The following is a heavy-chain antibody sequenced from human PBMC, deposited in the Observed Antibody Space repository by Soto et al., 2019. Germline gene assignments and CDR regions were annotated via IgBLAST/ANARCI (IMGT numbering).Heavy chain of an antibody. CDR2: IIPILGIA. D-gene: IGHD3-10*01. V-gene: IGHV1-69*02. J-gene: IGHJ6*02. Sequence: QVQLVQSGAEVKKPGSSVKVSCKASGGTFSSYTISWVRQAPGQGLEWMGRIIPILGIANYAQKFQGRVTITADKSTSTAYMELSSLRSEDTAVYYCASIALWFGSHYDGMDVWGQGTTVTVSS. CDR3: ASIALWFGSHYDGMDV. CDR1: GGTFSSYT.